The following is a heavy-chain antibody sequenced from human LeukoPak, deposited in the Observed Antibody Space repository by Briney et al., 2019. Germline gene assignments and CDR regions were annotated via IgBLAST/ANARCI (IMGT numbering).Heavy chain of an antibody. D-gene: IGHD3-10*01. CDR3: ARLSGYYGSGSFGY. CDR1: GGSVTTTDYY. CDR2: IYYTGTT. V-gene: IGHV4-30-4*01. Sequence: SQTLSLTCTVSGGSVTTTDYYWGWIRQPPGKGLEWIGYIYYTGTTNYNPSLKSRVTMSLDTSKNQVSLRLSSVTAADTAVYFCARLSGYYGSGSFGYWGQGTLVTVSS. J-gene: IGHJ4*02.